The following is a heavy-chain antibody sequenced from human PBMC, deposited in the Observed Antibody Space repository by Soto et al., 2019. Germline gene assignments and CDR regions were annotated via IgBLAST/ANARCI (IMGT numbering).Heavy chain of an antibody. Sequence: SVKVSCKASGGTFSSYAISWVRQAPGQGLEWMGGIIPIFGTANYAQRFQGRVTITADESTSTAYMELSSLRSEDTAVYYCARDRLSGSYGWFDPWGQGTVVTVYS. D-gene: IGHD1-26*01. CDR3: ARDRLSGSYGWFDP. V-gene: IGHV1-69*13. CDR2: IIPIFGTA. J-gene: IGHJ5*02. CDR1: GGTFSSYA.